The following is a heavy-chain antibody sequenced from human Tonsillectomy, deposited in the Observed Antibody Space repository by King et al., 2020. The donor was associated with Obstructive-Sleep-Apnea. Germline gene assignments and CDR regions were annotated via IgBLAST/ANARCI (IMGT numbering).Heavy chain of an antibody. Sequence: QLVQSGGGVVQPGRPLRLSCAASGFTFSVYAMHWVRQAPGKGLEWVALISYDGNNKYYADSVKGRFTISRDNSMNTVSLQMNSLRAEDTAVYYCARLSYGSGTYYFDYWGQGTLVTVSS. CDR3: ARLSYGSGTYYFDY. V-gene: IGHV3-30*04. CDR1: GFTFSVYA. CDR2: ISYDGNNK. J-gene: IGHJ4*02. D-gene: IGHD3-10*01.